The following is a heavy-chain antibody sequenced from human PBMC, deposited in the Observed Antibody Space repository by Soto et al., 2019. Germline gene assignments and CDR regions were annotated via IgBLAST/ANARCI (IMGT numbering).Heavy chain of an antibody. J-gene: IGHJ3*02. CDR2: TYYRSKWYN. CDR3: AREGYYDFWSGYYFLGKVRDDAFDI. D-gene: IGHD3-3*01. Sequence: SQTLSLTCAISGYSVSSNSAAWNWIRQSPSRGLEWLGRTYYRSKWYNDYAVSVKSRITINPDTSKNQFSLQLNSVTPEDTAVYYCAREGYYDFWSGYYFLGKVRDDAFDIWGQGTMVTVSS. V-gene: IGHV6-1*01. CDR1: GYSVSSNSAA.